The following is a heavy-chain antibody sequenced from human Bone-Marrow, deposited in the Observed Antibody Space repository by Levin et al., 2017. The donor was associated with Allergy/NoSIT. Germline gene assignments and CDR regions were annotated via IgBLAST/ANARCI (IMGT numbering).Heavy chain of an antibody. CDR1: GFTFSSYA. J-gene: IGHJ4*02. CDR2: ISGSGGST. Sequence: LSLTCAASGFTFSSYAMSWVRQAPGKGLEWVSAISGSGGSTYYADSVKGRFTISRDNSKNTLYLQMNSLRAEDTAVYYCAKDHRGAYYYDSSGYLLADDYWGQGTLVTVSS. D-gene: IGHD3-22*01. V-gene: IGHV3-23*01. CDR3: AKDHRGAYYYDSSGYLLADDY.